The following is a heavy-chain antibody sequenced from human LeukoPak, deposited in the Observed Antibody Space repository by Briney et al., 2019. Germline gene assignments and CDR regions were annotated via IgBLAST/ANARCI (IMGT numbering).Heavy chain of an antibody. CDR1: DYTFTDYY. CDR2: IIPIFGTA. V-gene: IGHV1-69*06. Sequence: SVKVSCKASDYTFTDYYMHWVRQAPGQGLEWMGGIIPIFGTANYAQKFQGRVTITADKSTSTAYMELSSLRSEDTAVYYCARSDYYDSSGYSRYYFDYWGQGTLVTVSS. CDR3: ARSDYYDSSGYSRYYFDY. D-gene: IGHD3-22*01. J-gene: IGHJ4*02.